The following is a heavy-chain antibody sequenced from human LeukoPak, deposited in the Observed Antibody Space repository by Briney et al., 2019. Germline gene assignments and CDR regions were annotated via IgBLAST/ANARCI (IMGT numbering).Heavy chain of an antibody. CDR2: IYSGGST. D-gene: IGHD7-27*01. CDR3: VQDWAWGAFGY. J-gene: IGHJ4*02. V-gene: IGHV3-53*01. CDR1: GFTVSSNS. Sequence: GGSLRLSCTVSGFTVSSNSMSWVRQAPGKGLEWVSVIYSGGSTYYADSVKGRFTIYRDNSKNTVYLQMNSLGAEDTAVYYCVQDWAWGAFGYWGQGTLVTVSS.